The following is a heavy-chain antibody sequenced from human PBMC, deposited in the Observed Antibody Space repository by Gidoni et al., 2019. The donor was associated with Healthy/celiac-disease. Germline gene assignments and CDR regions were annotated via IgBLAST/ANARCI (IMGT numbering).Heavy chain of an antibody. Sequence: EVQLLASGGGLVQPGGSLRLCWAGSGFTLSSYALSWVRQEPGKGMGWVSAFIVSGVSTYYADSVKVRFTIPRDNSKNTLYLQMNSLRAEDTAVYYCAKWGNYYGSGSYSRHFDYWGQGTLVTVSS. V-gene: IGHV3-23*01. CDR2: FIVSGVST. J-gene: IGHJ4*02. D-gene: IGHD3-10*01. CDR1: GFTLSSYA. CDR3: AKWGNYYGSGSYSRHFDY.